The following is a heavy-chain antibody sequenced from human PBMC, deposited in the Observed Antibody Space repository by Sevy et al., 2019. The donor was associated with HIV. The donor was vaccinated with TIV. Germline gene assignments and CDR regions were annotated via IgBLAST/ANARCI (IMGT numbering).Heavy chain of an antibody. CDR1: GFTFSSYA. D-gene: IGHD5-18*01. Sequence: GGSLRLSCAASGFTFSSYAMSWVRQAPGKGLEWVSAISGSGGSTYYADSVKGRFTISRDNSKNPLYLQMNSLRAEDTAVYYCAKDPTWIQGGDAFDIWGQGTMVTVSS. J-gene: IGHJ3*02. CDR2: ISGSGGST. CDR3: AKDPTWIQGGDAFDI. V-gene: IGHV3-23*01.